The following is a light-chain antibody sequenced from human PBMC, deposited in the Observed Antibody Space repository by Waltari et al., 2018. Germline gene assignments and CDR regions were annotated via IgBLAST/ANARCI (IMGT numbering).Light chain of an antibody. V-gene: IGLV3-27*01. Sequence: SYELTQPSSVSVSPGQTARIICSGDELAKTYVRLFQQKPGQAPVLFIYKDTERPSGIPARFSGSTSGTTVTLTITGAQVEDEADYYCLSVADNILVFGGGTKLTVL. CDR3: LSVADNILV. CDR1: ELAKTY. J-gene: IGLJ3*02. CDR2: KDT.